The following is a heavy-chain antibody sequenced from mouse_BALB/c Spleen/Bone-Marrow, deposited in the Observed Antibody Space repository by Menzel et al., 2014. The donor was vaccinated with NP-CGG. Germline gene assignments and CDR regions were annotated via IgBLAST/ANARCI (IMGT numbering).Heavy chain of an antibody. Sequence: GAELVKPGASVKLSCKASGYTFTNYYMYWVKQRPGQGLEWIGEINPSNGGTNFNEKFKSTATLTVDKSSSTVYMQLSSLTSEDSAVYYCTQLGRFAYWGQGTLVTVSA. J-gene: IGHJ3*01. CDR2: INPSNGGT. D-gene: IGHD4-1*02. CDR1: GYTFTNYY. V-gene: IGHV1S16*01. CDR3: TQLGRFAY.